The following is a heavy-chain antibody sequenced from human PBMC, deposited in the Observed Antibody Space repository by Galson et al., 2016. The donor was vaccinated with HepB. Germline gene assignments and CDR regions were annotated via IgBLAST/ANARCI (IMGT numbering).Heavy chain of an antibody. D-gene: IGHD3-10*01. J-gene: IGHJ4*02. CDR2: IHWDDDK. V-gene: IGHV2-5*02. Sequence: PALVKPTQTLTLTCNFSGFSLSTDDMGVGWIRQPPGKALEWLAVIHWDDDKRYSPSLKSRLTITKDTSKNQVVLTMTNMDPVDTATYYCGRNHGSDFDHWGQGILVTVSS. CDR3: GRNHGSDFDH. CDR1: GFSLSTDDMG.